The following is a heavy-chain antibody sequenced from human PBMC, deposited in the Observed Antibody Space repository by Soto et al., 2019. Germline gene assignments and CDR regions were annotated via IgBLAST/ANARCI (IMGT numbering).Heavy chain of an antibody. CDR1: GHISGHYG. J-gene: IGHJ4*02. CDR2: ISAHRGYT. Sequence: QVQLVQSAPELTKPGASVKVSCRVSGHISGHYGIIWVRLRAGQGLEWMGWISAHRGYTNYAHKFRGRVTMTTDPSTATVSMELTNLLSDDTAVYFCARDGDQWDQRSCENWGQGTLVTVSS. CDR3: ARDGDQWDQRSCEN. V-gene: IGHV1-18*01. D-gene: IGHD1-26*01.